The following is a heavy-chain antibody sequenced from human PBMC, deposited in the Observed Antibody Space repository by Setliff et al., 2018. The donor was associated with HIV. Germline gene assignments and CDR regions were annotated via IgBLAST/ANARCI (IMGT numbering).Heavy chain of an antibody. CDR3: ARLNDWRHTFDI. V-gene: IGHV4-39*07. CDR2: IYYSGTP. CDR1: GDSITSGHYY. Sequence: PSETLSLTCTVSGDSITSGHYYWSWLRQSPGKGLEWIGSIYYSGTPYYSPSLNSRVTISLDMSKTQFFLRLISMTAADTAVYYCARLNDWRHTFDIWGQGITVTVSS. D-gene: IGHD3-9*01. J-gene: IGHJ3*02.